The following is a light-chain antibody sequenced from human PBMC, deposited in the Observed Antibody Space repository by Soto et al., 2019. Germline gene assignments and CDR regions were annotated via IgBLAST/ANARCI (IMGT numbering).Light chain of an antibody. Sequence: QSVLTQPASVSGSPGQSVTISCTGPLSDIGDSNFISWYQHSPGKAPRLLIYEVTNRPSGVSKRFSGSKAGNTASLTISGLLDDDEADYFCASFRSGTILVFRTGTKVTVL. J-gene: IGLJ1*01. CDR3: ASFRSGTILV. CDR2: EVT. V-gene: IGLV2-14*01. CDR1: LSDIGDSNF.